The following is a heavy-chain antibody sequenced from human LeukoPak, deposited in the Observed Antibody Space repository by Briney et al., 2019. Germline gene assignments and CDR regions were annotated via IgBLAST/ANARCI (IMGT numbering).Heavy chain of an antibody. V-gene: IGHV4-59*01. Sequence: SETLSLTCTVSGGSISSYYRSWIRQPPGKRLEWIGHIYYSGSTNYNPSLKSRVTISVDTSKNQFSLKLSSVTAADTAVYYCASRSSIWSGYQDTLYYFDSWGQGTLVTVS. CDR2: IYYSGST. CDR3: ASRSSIWSGYQDTLYYFDS. J-gene: IGHJ4*02. D-gene: IGHD3-3*01. CDR1: GGSISSYY.